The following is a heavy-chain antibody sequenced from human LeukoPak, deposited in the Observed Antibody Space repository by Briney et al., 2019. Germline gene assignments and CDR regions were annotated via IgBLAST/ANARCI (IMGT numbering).Heavy chain of an antibody. D-gene: IGHD6-19*01. CDR2: ISYDANKK. CDR1: GFTLSSYG. CDR3: AKRLAGASGWYSLDY. Sequence: PGGSLRLSCAASGFTLSSYGMHWVRQAPGKGLEWVAAISYDANKKYYVDSVKGRFTISRDDSNNTLYLQMNSLRAEDTAVYYCAKRLAGASGWYSLDYWGQGTLVTVSS. J-gene: IGHJ4*02. V-gene: IGHV3-30*18.